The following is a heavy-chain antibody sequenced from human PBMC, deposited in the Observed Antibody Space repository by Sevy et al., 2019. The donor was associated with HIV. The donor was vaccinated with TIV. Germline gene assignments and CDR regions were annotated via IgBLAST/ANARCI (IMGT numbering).Heavy chain of an antibody. CDR2: IWYGVRNP. CDR1: GFTFSSHG. CDR3: ARDRVTWYESSGFDAFDI. J-gene: IGHJ3*02. V-gene: IGHV3-33*01. Sequence: GGSLRLSCAASGFTFSSHGMHWVRQAPDKGLEWVTVIWYGVRNPYYADSVKGRFTISRDNSKNMLYLQMNSLRAEDTDVYYCARDRVTWYESSGFDAFDIWGQGTMVTVSS. D-gene: IGHD3-22*01.